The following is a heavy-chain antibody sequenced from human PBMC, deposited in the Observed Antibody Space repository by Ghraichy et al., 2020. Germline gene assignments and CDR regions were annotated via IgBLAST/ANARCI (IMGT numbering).Heavy chain of an antibody. CDR3: ARHGPGWGIAVVITTNWFDP. J-gene: IGHJ5*02. V-gene: IGHV4-39*01. CDR2: IYYSGSA. D-gene: IGHD3-22*01. CDR1: GGAISSSTYY. Sequence: SDTLSLTCAVSGGAISSSTYYWGWIRQPPGKGLEWIGSIYYSGSAYYNASLESRVTISVDTSKNQFSLRLSSVTAADTAVYYCARHGPGWGIAVVITTNWFDPWGQGTLVTVSS.